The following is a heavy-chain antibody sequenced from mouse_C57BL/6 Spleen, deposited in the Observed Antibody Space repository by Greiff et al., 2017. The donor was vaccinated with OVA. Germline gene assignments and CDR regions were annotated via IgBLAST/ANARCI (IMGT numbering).Heavy chain of an antibody. CDR3: ERDQTAQTLFAY. V-gene: IGHV5-4*01. Sequence: EVMLVESGGGLVKPGGSLKLSCAASGFTFSSYAMSWVRQTPEKRLEWVATISDGGSYTYYPDNVQGRFTISRDNAKNNLYLQMSHLKSEDTAMYYCERDQTAQTLFAYWGQGTLVTVSA. CDR2: ISDGGSYT. J-gene: IGHJ3*01. CDR1: GFTFSSYA. D-gene: IGHD3-2*02.